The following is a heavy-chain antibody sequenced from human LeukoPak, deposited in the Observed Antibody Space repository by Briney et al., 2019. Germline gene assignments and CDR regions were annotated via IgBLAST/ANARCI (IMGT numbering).Heavy chain of an antibody. CDR1: GFTFSSYG. J-gene: IGHJ5*02. Sequence: GGSLRLSCAASGFTFSSYGMHWVRQAPGKGLEWVADIWYDGSNKYYADSVKGRFTISRDNSKNTLYLQMNSLRAEDTAVYYWARDQAVTTVNWFDPWGQGTLVTVSS. CDR2: IWYDGSNK. CDR3: ARDQAVTTVNWFDP. V-gene: IGHV3-33*01. D-gene: IGHD4-17*01.